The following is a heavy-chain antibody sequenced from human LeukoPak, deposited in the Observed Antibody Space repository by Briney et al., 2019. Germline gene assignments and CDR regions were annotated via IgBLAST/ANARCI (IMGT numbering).Heavy chain of an antibody. D-gene: IGHD1-26*01. CDR3: ARETPERYRGSYFDY. V-gene: IGHV4-30-2*01. Sequence: SETLSLTCAVSGYAVSSDDHFWSWIRQPPGRGLEWIGYIYHRGSTSYNPSLRSRVTVSLDRSKNQFSLKLISVTAADTAVYFCARETPERYRGSYFDYWGQGILATVSS. CDR2: IYHRGST. CDR1: GYAVSSDDHF. J-gene: IGHJ4*02.